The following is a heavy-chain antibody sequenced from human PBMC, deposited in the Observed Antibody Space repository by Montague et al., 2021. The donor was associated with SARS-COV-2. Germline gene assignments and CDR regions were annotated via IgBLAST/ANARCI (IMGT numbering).Heavy chain of an antibody. CDR3: VRYSGWFYFDF. CDR2: TYYRSKWYS. CDR1: GDSVSSNRVG. V-gene: IGHV6-1*01. D-gene: IGHD6-19*01. J-gene: IGHJ4*02. Sequence: CAISGDSVSSNRVGWSWNRQSPSRGLERLGRTYYRSKWYSDYAPSVRGRLTVNPDASKNEFSLELNYVTPEDTAVYYCVRYSGWFYFDFWGQGTLVTVSS.